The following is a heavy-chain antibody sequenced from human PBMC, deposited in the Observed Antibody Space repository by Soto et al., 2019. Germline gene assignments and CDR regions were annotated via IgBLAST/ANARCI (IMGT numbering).Heavy chain of an antibody. J-gene: IGHJ4*02. CDR3: ASNSYGYTFYDD. D-gene: IGHD5-18*01. CDR1: GGSISSYY. V-gene: IGHV4-59*08. Sequence: SETLSLTCTVSGGSISSYYWSWIRQPPGKGLEWIGYIYYSGSTYYNPSLKSRVTISVDTSKNQFSLKLSSVTAADTAVYYCASNSYGYTFYDDWGQGTLGTAPQ. CDR2: IYYSGST.